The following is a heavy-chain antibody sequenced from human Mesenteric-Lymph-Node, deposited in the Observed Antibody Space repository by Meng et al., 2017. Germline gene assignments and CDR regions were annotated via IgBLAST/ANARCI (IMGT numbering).Heavy chain of an antibody. J-gene: IGHJ2*01. CDR2: IYNSGST. CDR3: ARGQKGYFDL. V-gene: IGHV4-30-4*01. CDR1: GGSISSINYY. Sequence: VHLQESGPGLVKPSLTLSLTCTVSGGSISSINYYWSWIRQPPGKGLEWSGHIYNSGSTYCNPSLKSRITISVDTSKNQFSLKLSSVTAADTAVYYCARGQKGYFDLWGRGTLVTVSS.